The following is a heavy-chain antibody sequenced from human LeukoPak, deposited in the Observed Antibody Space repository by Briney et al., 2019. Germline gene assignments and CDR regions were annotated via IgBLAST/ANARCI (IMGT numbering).Heavy chain of an antibody. V-gene: IGHV4-34*01. CDR1: GGSFSGYY. J-gene: IGHJ4*02. CDR3: ARGLAWDFWSGYPFFDY. CDR2: INHSGST. D-gene: IGHD3-3*01. Sequence: SETLSLTCAVYGGSFSGYYWSWIRQPPGKGLEWIGEINHSGSTNYNPSLKSRVTISVDTSKTQFSLKLSSVTAADTAVYYCARGLAWDFWSGYPFFDYWGQGTLVTVSS.